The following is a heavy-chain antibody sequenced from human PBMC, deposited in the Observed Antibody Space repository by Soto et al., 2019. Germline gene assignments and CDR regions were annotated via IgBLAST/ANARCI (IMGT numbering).Heavy chain of an antibody. CDR3: AREVLVVDTAMVRYFDY. D-gene: IGHD5-18*01. CDR1: GGSISSGGYY. V-gene: IGHV4-31*03. J-gene: IGHJ4*02. CDR2: IYYRGST. Sequence: LSLTCTVSGGSISSGGYYWSWIRQHPGKGLEWIGYIYYRGSTYYNPSLKSRVTISVDTSKNQFSLKLSSVTAADTAVYYCAREVLVVDTAMVRYFDYWGQGTLVTVSS.